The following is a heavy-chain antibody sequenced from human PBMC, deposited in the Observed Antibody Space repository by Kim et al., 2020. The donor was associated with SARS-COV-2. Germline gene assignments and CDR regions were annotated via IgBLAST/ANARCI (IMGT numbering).Heavy chain of an antibody. V-gene: IGHV4-39*01. J-gene: IGHJ2*01. CDR2: VLYSGST. CDR3: ANPAITGRY. Sequence: SETLSLTCAVSGGSISTSSYYWAWVRQSPGKGLEWIGSVLYSGSTYYNPSLRSRVTISVDTPKIHFSLRLSSVIAADTVGYYCANPAITGRY. CDR1: GGSISTSSYY. D-gene: IGHD5-12*01.